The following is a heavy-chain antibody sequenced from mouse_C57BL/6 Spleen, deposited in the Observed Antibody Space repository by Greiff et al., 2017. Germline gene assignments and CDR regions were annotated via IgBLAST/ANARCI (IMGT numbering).Heavy chain of an antibody. Sequence: VQLQQPGAELVRPGSSVKLSCKASGYTFTSYWMHWVKQRPIQGLEWIGNIDPSDSETHYNQKFKDKATLTVDKSSSTAYMQLSSLTSEDSAVYYCARGRITTGLYYFDYWGQGTTLTVSS. D-gene: IGHD1-1*01. CDR1: GYTFTSYW. J-gene: IGHJ2*01. CDR3: ARGRITTGLYYFDY. V-gene: IGHV1-52*01. CDR2: IDPSDSET.